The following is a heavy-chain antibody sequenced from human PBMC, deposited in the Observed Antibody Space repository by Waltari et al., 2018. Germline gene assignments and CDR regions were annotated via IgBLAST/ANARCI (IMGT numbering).Heavy chain of an antibody. CDR3: TTEGPLTTVTTAY. CDR1: GFTFSNAW. Sequence: EVQLVESGGGLVKPGGSLRLSCAASGFTFSNAWMSLVRQSPGKGQEWVGRMKSKTDGGTTDYADLVKGRFTNSRDDSKNTLYLPMNSLKPEDTAVCYCTTEGPLTTVTTAYWGQGTLVTVSS. D-gene: IGHD4-17*01. J-gene: IGHJ4*02. V-gene: IGHV3-15*01. CDR2: MKSKTDGGTT.